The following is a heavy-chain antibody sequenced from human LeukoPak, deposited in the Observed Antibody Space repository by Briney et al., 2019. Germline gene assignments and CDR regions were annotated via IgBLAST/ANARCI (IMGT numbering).Heavy chain of an antibody. V-gene: IGHV4-39*07. Sequence: SETLSITCSVSGGSISSSTYYRGWIRQPPGKGLEWIGSISYGGGTYYNPSLKSRVTISVDMSNNQFSLKVSSVTAADTAVYYCARRRKDRGSSGYSDYWGQGTLVTVSS. CDR2: ISYGGGT. CDR3: ARRRKDRGSSGYSDY. J-gene: IGHJ4*02. D-gene: IGHD3-22*01. CDR1: GGSISSSTYY.